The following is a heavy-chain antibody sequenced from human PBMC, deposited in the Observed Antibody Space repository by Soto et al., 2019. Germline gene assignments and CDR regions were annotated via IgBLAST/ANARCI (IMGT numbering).Heavy chain of an antibody. CDR3: ARDPDGSGPKF. Sequence: EVQLVESGGGLIQPGGSLRLSCAASGFTVSSNFMSWVRQAPGKGLEWVSLLYTGGSTDYTASVKGRITISRDNSKNMLYLQMNSLRAEDTAVYRCARDPDGSGPKFWGQGTMVIVSS. V-gene: IGHV3-53*01. J-gene: IGHJ3*01. D-gene: IGHD3-10*01. CDR2: LYTGGST. CDR1: GFTVSSNF.